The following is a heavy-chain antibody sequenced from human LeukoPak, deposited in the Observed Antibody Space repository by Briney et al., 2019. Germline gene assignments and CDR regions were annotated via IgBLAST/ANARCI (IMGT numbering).Heavy chain of an antibody. D-gene: IGHD2-2*02. CDR1: GGSISSSNW. V-gene: IGHV4-4*02. Sequence: PSETLSLTCAVSGGSISSSNWWSWVRQPPGKGLEWIGEIYHSGSTNYNPSLKSRVTISVDTSKNQFSLKLSSVTAADTAVYYCARHALGYCSSTSCYRNYFDYWGQGTLVTVSS. CDR3: ARHALGYCSSTSCYRNYFDY. CDR2: IYHSGST. J-gene: IGHJ4*02.